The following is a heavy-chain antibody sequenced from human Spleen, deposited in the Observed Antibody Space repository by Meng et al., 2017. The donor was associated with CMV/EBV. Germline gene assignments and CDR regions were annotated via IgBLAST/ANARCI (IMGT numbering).Heavy chain of an antibody. V-gene: IGHV4-39*07. CDR1: GGSISSSSYY. Sequence: QLQLQESGPGLVKPSEXLSLTCTVSGGSISSSSYYWGWIRQPPGKGLEWIGSIYYSGSTYYNPSLKSRVTISVDTSKNQFSLKLSSVTAADTAVYYCASWIQLWSSDDWGQGTLGTVAS. J-gene: IGHJ4*02. CDR2: IYYSGST. CDR3: ASWIQLWSSDD. D-gene: IGHD5-18*01.